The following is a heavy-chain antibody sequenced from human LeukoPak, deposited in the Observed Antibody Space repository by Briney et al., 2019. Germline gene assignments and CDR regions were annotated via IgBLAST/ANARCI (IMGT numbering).Heavy chain of an antibody. V-gene: IGHV3-21*01. CDR1: GFTFSSYS. D-gene: IGHD3-10*01. CDR2: ISSSSSYI. CDR3: ARDQAGSGHYADF. J-gene: IGHJ4*02. Sequence: GGSLRLSCAASGFTFSSYSMNWVRQAPGKGLEWVSSISSSSSYIYYADSVKGRFTISRDNAKNSLYLQMNSLRAEDTAVYYCARDQAGSGHYADFWGQGTLVTVSS.